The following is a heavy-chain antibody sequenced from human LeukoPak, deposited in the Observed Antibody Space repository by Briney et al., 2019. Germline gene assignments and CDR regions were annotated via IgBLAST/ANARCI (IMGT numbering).Heavy chain of an antibody. J-gene: IGHJ4*02. D-gene: IGHD3-22*01. Sequence: KPSETLSLTCTVSGGSISSYYWGWIRQPPGKGLEWIGSIYHSGSTYYNPSLKSRVTISVDTSKNQFSLKLSSVTAADTAVYYCAMSFSGSFDYWGQGTLVTVSS. CDR1: GGSISSYY. CDR2: IYHSGST. V-gene: IGHV4-38-2*02. CDR3: AMSFSGSFDY.